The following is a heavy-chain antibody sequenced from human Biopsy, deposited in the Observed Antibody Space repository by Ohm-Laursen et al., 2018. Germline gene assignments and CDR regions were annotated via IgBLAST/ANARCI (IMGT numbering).Heavy chain of an antibody. CDR2: VYHSGTT. CDR3: ARHPTGFWFDP. V-gene: IGHV4-39*01. J-gene: IGHJ5*02. CDR1: GGSISSGSNY. Sequence: GTLSLTCAVSGGSISSGSNYWAWIRQPPGKGLEWIGSVYHSGTTYYSPSLKSRVTISIDTSKNQFSLNLSSVTAADTAVYYCARHPTGFWFDPWGQGTLVTVSS.